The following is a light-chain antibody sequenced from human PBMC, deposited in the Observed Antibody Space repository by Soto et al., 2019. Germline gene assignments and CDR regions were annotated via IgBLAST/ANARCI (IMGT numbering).Light chain of an antibody. CDR2: DAS. Sequence: EIVLTQSPATLSLYPGERATLSCRASQSVSSYLAWYQQKPGQAPRLLIYDASNRATGIPARFSGSGSGTDFTLTISSLEPEDFAVYYCQQRSNWPLTFGGRTKVDIK. V-gene: IGKV3-11*01. CDR3: QQRSNWPLT. J-gene: IGKJ4*01. CDR1: QSVSSY.